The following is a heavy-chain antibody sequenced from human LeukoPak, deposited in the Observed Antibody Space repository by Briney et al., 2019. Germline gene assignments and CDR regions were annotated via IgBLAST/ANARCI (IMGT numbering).Heavy chain of an antibody. CDR1: GYTFTSYY. CDR3: ARDHPSGPNYDILTGYYGSDY. D-gene: IGHD3-9*01. J-gene: IGHJ4*02. Sequence: ASVTVSCTASGYTFTSYYMHWVRQAPGQGLEWMGIINPSGGSTSYAQKFQGRVTMTRDTSTSTVYMELSSLRSEDTAVYYCARDHPSGPNYDILTGYYGSDYWGQGTLVTVSS. V-gene: IGHV1-46*01. CDR2: INPSGGST.